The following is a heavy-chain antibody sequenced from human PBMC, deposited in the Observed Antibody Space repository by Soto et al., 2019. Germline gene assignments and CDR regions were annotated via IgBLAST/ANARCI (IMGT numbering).Heavy chain of an antibody. CDR1: GYTFTAYY. V-gene: IGHV1-2*04. CDR2: INTRSGGT. Sequence: ASVKVSCKASGYTFTAYYMHWVRQAPGQRLEWMGWINTRSGGTHYAQKFQGWVTMTRDTSISTAYMELRRLRSDDTAVYYCARDDGYCNGDRCLYAFDIWGQGTVVTVSS. D-gene: IGHD2-15*01. J-gene: IGHJ3*02. CDR3: ARDDGYCNGDRCLYAFDI.